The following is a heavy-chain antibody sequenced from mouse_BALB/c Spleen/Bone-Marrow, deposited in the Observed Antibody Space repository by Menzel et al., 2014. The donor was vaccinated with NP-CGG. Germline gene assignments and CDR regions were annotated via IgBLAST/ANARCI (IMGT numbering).Heavy chain of an antibody. Sequence: EVQLQESGGGLVQPGGSLKLSCAASGFDFSRYWMSWVRQAPGKGLEWIGEINPDSSTINYTPSLKDKFIISRDNAKNTLYLQMSKVRSEDTALYYCARGCYDYPAWFAYWGQGTLVTVSA. CDR3: ARGCYDYPAWFAY. CDR2: INPDSSTI. D-gene: IGHD2-4*01. V-gene: IGHV4-1*02. J-gene: IGHJ3*01. CDR1: GFDFSRYW.